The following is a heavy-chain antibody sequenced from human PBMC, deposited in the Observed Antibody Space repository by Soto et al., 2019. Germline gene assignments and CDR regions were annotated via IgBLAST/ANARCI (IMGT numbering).Heavy chain of an antibody. CDR1: GFTLSTYA. CDR2: ITGSGGST. Sequence: EVQLLESGGGLVQPGGSLRLSCVASGFTLSTYAMSWVRQAPGKGLEWVSGITGSGGSTYYADSVKGRFTISRDNSKSTVSLHMNSLRAEDTAVYYCVKHPVNPSGAFDIWCQGTMVTVSS. J-gene: IGHJ3*02. D-gene: IGHD3-22*01. V-gene: IGHV3-23*01. CDR3: VKHPVNPSGAFDI.